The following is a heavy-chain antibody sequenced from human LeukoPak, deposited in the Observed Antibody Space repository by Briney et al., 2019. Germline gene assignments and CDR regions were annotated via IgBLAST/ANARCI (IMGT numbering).Heavy chain of an antibody. CDR1: GFTFSTYN. Sequence: GSLRLSCAASGFTFSTYNMNWVRQAPGKGLEWVSSISSSSDYIYYADSVKGRFTISRDNAKKSLYLQMNSLRAEDTARYYCARDKVAAVAGTWYFDLWGRGTLVTVSS. V-gene: IGHV3-21*04. CDR3: ARDKVAAVAGTWYFDL. D-gene: IGHD6-19*01. J-gene: IGHJ2*01. CDR2: ISSSSDYI.